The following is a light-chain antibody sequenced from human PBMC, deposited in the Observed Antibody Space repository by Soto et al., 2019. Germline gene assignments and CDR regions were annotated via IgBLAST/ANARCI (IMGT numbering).Light chain of an antibody. J-gene: IGKJ2*01. CDR1: QTVNSSY. V-gene: IGKV3-20*01. CDR2: SAS. Sequence: EVVLTQSPGTLSLSPGERATLSCRASQTVNSSYLAWYQQKPGQAPRLLIYSASSRATDIPDRFSGSGSGTDFTLTISRLEPEDFQVYYCQRYGNSPPKYTFGQGTKLEIK. CDR3: QRYGNSPPKYT.